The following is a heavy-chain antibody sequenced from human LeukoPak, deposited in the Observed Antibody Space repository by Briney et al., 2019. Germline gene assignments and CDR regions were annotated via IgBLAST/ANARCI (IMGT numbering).Heavy chain of an antibody. V-gene: IGHV3-23*01. J-gene: IGHJ4*02. CDR2: ISGSGGST. CDR1: GFTFSSYA. CDR3: AKKHTGWTYYFDY. Sequence: GGSLRLSCAASGFTFSSYAMSWVRQAPGKGLEWVSAISGSGGSTYYVDSVKGRFTISRDNSKNTLYLQMNSLRAEDTAVYYCAKKHTGWTYYFDYWGQGTLVTVSS. D-gene: IGHD6-19*01.